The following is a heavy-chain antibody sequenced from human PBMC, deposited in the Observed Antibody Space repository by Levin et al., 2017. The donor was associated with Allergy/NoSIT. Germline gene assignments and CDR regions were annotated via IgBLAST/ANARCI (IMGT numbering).Heavy chain of an antibody. Sequence: GGSLRLSCAASGFSFSSFTMNWVRQAPGRGLEWIAYISSTSRTIYYADSVKGRFTISRDNAKQSLFLQLSSLRGEDTAIYYCARETSVCYGLVHWGQGTLVTVSS. CDR2: ISSTSRTI. CDR1: GFSFSSFT. V-gene: IGHV3-48*01. J-gene: IGHJ4*02. CDR3: ARETSVCYGLVH. D-gene: IGHD3-16*01.